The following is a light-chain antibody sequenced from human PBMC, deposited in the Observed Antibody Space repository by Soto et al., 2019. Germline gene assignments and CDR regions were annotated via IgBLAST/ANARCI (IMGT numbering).Light chain of an antibody. CDR2: WAS. V-gene: IGKV4-1*01. Sequence: DIVMTQSPDSLAVSLGERATTNCKSSQSVLHSSSHKNYLTWYQQKPGHPPKVLIYWASTRASGVPDRFSGSGSGTDFTLTISSLQAEDVAVYYCQQYYTTPLTFGPGTKVDIK. CDR1: QSVLHSSSHKNY. J-gene: IGKJ3*01. CDR3: QQYYTTPLT.